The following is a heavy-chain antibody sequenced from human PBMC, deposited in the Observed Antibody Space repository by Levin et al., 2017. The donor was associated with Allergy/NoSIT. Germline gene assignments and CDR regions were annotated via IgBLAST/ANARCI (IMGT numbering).Heavy chain of an antibody. V-gene: IGHV1-8*01. Sequence: GESLKISCKASGYTFTSYDINWVRQATGQGLEWMGWMNPNSGNTGYAQKFQGRVTMTRNTSISTAYMELSSLRSEDTAVYYCARGAGPRPNYIWGSYRQEWFDPWGQGTLVTVSS. J-gene: IGHJ5*02. D-gene: IGHD3-16*02. CDR1: GYTFTSYD. CDR3: ARGAGPRPNYIWGSYRQEWFDP. CDR2: MNPNSGNT.